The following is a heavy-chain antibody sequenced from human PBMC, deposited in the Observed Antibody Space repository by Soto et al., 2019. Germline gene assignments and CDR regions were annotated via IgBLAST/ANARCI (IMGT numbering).Heavy chain of an antibody. J-gene: IGHJ6*03. Sequence: QVQLQESGPGLVKPSETLSLTCSVSGDTINTYYWSWIRQPPGGGLEWIGYVYYSGRTNYNPSLTGRVTISVDTSKNQFSLMLSSLTAADRAVYYCARGCSNYYHFYYMDVWGKGTTVIVSS. CDR1: GDTINTYY. CDR2: VYYSGRT. D-gene: IGHD4-4*01. CDR3: ARGCSNYYHFYYMDV. V-gene: IGHV4-59*08.